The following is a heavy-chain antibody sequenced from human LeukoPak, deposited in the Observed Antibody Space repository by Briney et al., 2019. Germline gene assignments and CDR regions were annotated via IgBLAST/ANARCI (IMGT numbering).Heavy chain of an antibody. D-gene: IGHD2-21*02. CDR1: GFTFSSYS. J-gene: IGHJ3*02. V-gene: IGHV3-21*01. Sequence: GGSLRLSCAASGFTFSSYSMSWVRQAPGKGLGWVSSISSSSSYIYYADSVKGRFTISRDNAKNSLYLQMNSLRAEDTAVYYCARETTYCGGDCFDAFDIWGQGTMVTVSS. CDR3: ARETTYCGGDCFDAFDI. CDR2: ISSSSSYI.